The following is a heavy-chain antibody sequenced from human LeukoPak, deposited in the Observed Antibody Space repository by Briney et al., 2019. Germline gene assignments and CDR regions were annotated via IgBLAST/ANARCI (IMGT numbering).Heavy chain of an antibody. CDR2: ISSSSSYT. V-gene: IGHV3-11*05. D-gene: IGHD3-9*01. Sequence: GGSLRLSCAASGFTFNDYYMSWIRQAPGKGLEWVSYISSSSSYTNYADSVKGRFTISRDNAKNSLYLQMNSLRAEDTAVYYCARVIGGIRYFDWYNWFDPWGQGTLVTVSS. CDR1: GFTFNDYY. J-gene: IGHJ5*02. CDR3: ARVIGGIRYFDWYNWFDP.